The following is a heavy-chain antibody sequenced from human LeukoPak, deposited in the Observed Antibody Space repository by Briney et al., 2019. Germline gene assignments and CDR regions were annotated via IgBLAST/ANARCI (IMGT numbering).Heavy chain of an antibody. J-gene: IGHJ4*02. D-gene: IGHD3-22*01. CDR3: AKDRAHYYDSSGYYVFDY. V-gene: IGHV3-48*01. Sequence: PGGSLRLSCAASGFTFSSYSMNWVRQAPGKGLEWVSYISSSSSTIYYADSVKGRFTISRDNAKNSLYLQMNSLRAEDTAVYYCAKDRAHYYDSSGYYVFDYWGQGTLVTVSS. CDR1: GFTFSSYS. CDR2: ISSSSSTI.